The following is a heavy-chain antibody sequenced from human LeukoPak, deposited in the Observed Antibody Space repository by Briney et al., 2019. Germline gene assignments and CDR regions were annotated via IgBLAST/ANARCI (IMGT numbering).Heavy chain of an antibody. CDR1: GFTFSGYE. Sequence: GGSLRLSCAASGFTFSGYEMNWVRQAPGKGLEWVSYISSSGSTIYYADSVKGRFTISRDNSKNTLYLQMNSLRAEDTAVYYCAKDRWPMDVWGKGTTVTISS. CDR3: AKDRWPMDV. CDR2: ISSSGSTI. D-gene: IGHD2-15*01. J-gene: IGHJ6*03. V-gene: IGHV3-48*03.